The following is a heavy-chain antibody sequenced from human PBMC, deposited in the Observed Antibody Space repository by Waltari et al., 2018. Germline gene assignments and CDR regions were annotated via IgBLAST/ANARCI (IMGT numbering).Heavy chain of an antibody. CDR3: ARAFCSGGSCPYGMDV. CDR2: IYYSGST. D-gene: IGHD2-15*01. Sequence: QVQLQESGPGLVKPSETLSLTCTVSGGSISSYYWSWIRQPPGKGLEWIGYIYYSGSTNYTPSLKSRVTISVDTSKNQFSLKLSSVTAADTAVYYCARAFCSGGSCPYGMDVWGQGTTVTVSS. V-gene: IGHV4-59*01. J-gene: IGHJ6*02. CDR1: GGSISSYY.